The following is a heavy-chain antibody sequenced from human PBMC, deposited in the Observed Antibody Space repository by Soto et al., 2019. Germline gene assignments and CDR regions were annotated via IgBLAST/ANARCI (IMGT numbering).Heavy chain of an antibody. V-gene: IGHV2-5*02. Sequence: QITLKESGPSLVKPTQTLTLTCTFSGFSLSTTGVGLGWIRQPPGKAPEWLALIFWDDDKRYSPSLKSRLTITNDTSKNQVVLTMTNMDPVDTATYYCARLRWLKLRGPKYYFDYWGQGTLVTVSS. CDR3: ARLRWLKLRGPKYYFDY. J-gene: IGHJ4*02. CDR2: IFWDDDK. CDR1: GFSLSTTGVG. D-gene: IGHD5-12*01.